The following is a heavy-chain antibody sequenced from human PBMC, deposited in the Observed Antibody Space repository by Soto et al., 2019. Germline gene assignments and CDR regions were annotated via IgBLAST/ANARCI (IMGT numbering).Heavy chain of an antibody. J-gene: IGHJ4*02. D-gene: IGHD3-10*01. CDR2: ISSDGSST. CDR1: GITFTNYW. Sequence: EVQLVESGGGLVQPGGSLRLSCGASGITFTNYWMHWVRQAPGKGLVWVSRISSDGSSTSYADSVKGRFTISRDNAKNTRYLQMNSLRAEDTAVYYCARDRGRGTFDYWGQGILVTVFS. V-gene: IGHV3-74*01. CDR3: ARDRGRGTFDY.